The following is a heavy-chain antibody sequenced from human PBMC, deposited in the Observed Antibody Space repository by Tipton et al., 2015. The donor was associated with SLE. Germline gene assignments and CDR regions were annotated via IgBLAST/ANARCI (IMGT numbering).Heavy chain of an antibody. CDR3: VRGPRGSSGYPS. CDR1: GGSISSGGYF. J-gene: IGHJ4*02. CDR2: IDQSGST. V-gene: IGHV4-39*07. Sequence: TLSLTCTVSGGSISSGGYFWSWIRQPPGKGLEWIGEIDQSGSTNYNPSLKSRVTMSGDTSKNEFSLKLISVTAADTAVYYCVRGPRGSSGYPSWGRGTLVTVSS. D-gene: IGHD3-22*01.